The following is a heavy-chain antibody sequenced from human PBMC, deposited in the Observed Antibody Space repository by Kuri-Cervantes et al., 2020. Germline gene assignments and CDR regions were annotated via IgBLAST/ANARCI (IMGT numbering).Heavy chain of an antibody. V-gene: IGHV3-7*01. CDR2: IKQDGSEK. CDR3: ARGYCSGGSCYSAD. J-gene: IGHJ4*02. Sequence: GGSLRLSCAASGFTFNNDWMTWVRQAPGKGLEWVANIKQDGSEKYYVDSVKGRFTISRDKAKNSLYLQMNSLRAEDTAVYYCARGYCSGGSCYSADWGQGTLVTVSS. CDR1: GFTFNNDW. D-gene: IGHD2-15*01.